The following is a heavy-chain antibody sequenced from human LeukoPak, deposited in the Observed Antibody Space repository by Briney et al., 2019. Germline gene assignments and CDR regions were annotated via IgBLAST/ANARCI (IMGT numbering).Heavy chain of an antibody. CDR1: GFTFSSYA. V-gene: IGHV3-30-3*01. CDR2: ISYDGSNK. Sequence: GRSLRLSCAASGFTFSSYAMHWVRQAPGKGLEWVAVISYDGSNKYYADSVRGRFTISRDNSKNTLYLQMNSLRAEDTAVYYCARHRSSWLIDYWGQGTLVTVSS. CDR3: ARHRSSWLIDY. J-gene: IGHJ4*02. D-gene: IGHD6-6*01.